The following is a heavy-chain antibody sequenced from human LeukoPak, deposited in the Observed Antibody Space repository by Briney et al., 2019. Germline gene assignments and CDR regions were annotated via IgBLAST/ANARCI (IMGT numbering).Heavy chain of an antibody. V-gene: IGHV3-73*01. CDR2: IDKKTKNYET. Sequence: GGSLRLSCAASGFTFSDCSIHWARQASGKGLEWVGLIDKKTKNYETAYAASVRGRFTISRDDSQNTAYLQMYSLETEDTALYYCTRDAGTYNWLDPWGQGTLVTVSS. D-gene: IGHD1-26*01. CDR1: GFTFSDCS. J-gene: IGHJ5*02. CDR3: TRDAGTYNWLDP.